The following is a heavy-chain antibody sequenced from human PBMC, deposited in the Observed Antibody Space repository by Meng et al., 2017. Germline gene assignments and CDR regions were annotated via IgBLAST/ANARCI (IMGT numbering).Heavy chain of an antibody. V-gene: IGHV4-34*01. CDR1: GGSFSGYY. CDR3: ARRGIAARPFCY. J-gene: IGHJ4*02. D-gene: IGHD6-6*01. Sequence: QVQLQQWGAGLLKPSETLSLTCAVYGGSFSGYYWSWIRQPPGKGLEWIGEINHSGSTNYNPSLKSRVTISVDTSKNQFSLKLSSVTAADTAVYYCARRGIAARPFCYWGQGTLVTVSS. CDR2: INHSGST.